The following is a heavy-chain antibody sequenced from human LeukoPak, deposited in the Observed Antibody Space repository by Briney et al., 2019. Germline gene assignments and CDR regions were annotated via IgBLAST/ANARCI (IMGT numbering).Heavy chain of an antibody. Sequence: GRSLRLSCAASGFTFDDYAMHWVRQAPGKGLEWVSGISWNSGSIGYADSVKGRFTISRDNAKNSLYLQMNSLRAEDTALYYCLPYSGYVWGQGTLVTVSS. CDR2: ISWNSGSI. D-gene: IGHD5-12*01. J-gene: IGHJ4*02. V-gene: IGHV3-9*01. CDR3: LPYSGYV. CDR1: GFTFDDYA.